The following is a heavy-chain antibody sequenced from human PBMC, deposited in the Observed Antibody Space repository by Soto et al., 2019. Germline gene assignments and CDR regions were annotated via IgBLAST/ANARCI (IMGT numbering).Heavy chain of an antibody. CDR3: AYSSAYCGGDCYDTSDKSVTYLYV. CDR2: IYYSGST. J-gene: IGHJ6*02. Sequence: SETLSLTCTVSGGSISSSSYYWGWIRQPPGKGLEWIGSIYYSGSTYYNPSLKSRVTISVDTSKNQFSLKLSSVTAADTAVYYCAYSSAYCGGDCYDTSDKSVTYLYVWGQGTTVTVSS. D-gene: IGHD2-21*02. CDR1: GGSISSSSYY. V-gene: IGHV4-39*01.